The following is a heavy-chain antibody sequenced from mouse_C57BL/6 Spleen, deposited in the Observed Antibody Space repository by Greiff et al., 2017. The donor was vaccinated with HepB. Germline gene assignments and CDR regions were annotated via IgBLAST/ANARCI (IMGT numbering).Heavy chain of an antibody. V-gene: IGHV1-59*01. D-gene: IGHD2-5*01. CDR2: IDPSDSYT. CDR1: GYTFTSYW. J-gene: IGHJ3*01. Sequence: QVQLQQPGAELVRPGTSVKLSCKASGYTFTSYWMHWVKQRPGQGLEWIGVIDPSDSYTKYNQKFKGKATLTVDTSSSTADMQLSSLTSEDSAVYYCARGSNYVPFAYWGQGTLVTVSA. CDR3: ARGSNYVPFAY.